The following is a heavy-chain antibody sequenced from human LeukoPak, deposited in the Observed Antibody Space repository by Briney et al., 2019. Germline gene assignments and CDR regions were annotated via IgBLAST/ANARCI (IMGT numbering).Heavy chain of an antibody. CDR2: INPSGGST. D-gene: IGHD2-21*02. V-gene: IGHV1-46*01. Sequence: ASVKVSCKASGYTFTSYYMHWVRQAPGQGLEWMGIINPSGGSTSYAQKFQGRVTMTRDTSTSTVYMELSSLRSEDTAVYYCARDGSCGGDCYSAGIYGMDVWGQGTTVTVSS. CDR3: ARDGSCGGDCYSAGIYGMDV. CDR1: GYTFTSYY. J-gene: IGHJ6*02.